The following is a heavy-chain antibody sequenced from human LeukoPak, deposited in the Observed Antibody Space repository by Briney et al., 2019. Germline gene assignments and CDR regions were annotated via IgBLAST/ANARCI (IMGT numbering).Heavy chain of an antibody. D-gene: IGHD1-1*01. V-gene: IGHV4-39*07. J-gene: IGHJ6*03. CDR2: IYYSGST. CDR3: ARRRRAVVGYYYYYMDV. Sequence: SETLSLTCTVSGGSISSSSYYWGWIRQPPGKGLEWIGSIYYSGSTYYNPSLKSRVTISVDTSKNQFSLKLSSVTAADTAVYYCARRRRAVVGYYYYYMDVWGKGTTVTVSS. CDR1: GGSISSSSYY.